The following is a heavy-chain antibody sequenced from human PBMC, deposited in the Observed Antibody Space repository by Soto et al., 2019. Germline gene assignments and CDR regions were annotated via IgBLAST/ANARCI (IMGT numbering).Heavy chain of an antibody. V-gene: IGHV4-39*01. CDR2: IYYSGST. D-gene: IGHD6-19*01. CDR3: ARHYSSGSRNWFDP. Sequence: SETLSLTCSVSGGSINSSSYFWGWVRQPPGKGLEWIGSIYYSGSTYYDPSLRSRVTISVDTSKNQFSLKLSSVTAADTAVFYCARHYSSGSRNWFDPWGQGTLVTVS. J-gene: IGHJ5*02. CDR1: GGSINSSSYF.